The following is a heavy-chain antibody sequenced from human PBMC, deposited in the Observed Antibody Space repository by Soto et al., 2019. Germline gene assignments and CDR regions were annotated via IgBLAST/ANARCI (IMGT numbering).Heavy chain of an antibody. J-gene: IGHJ4*02. CDR3: AHTHYGDCEDY. V-gene: IGHV2-5*02. CDR1: GFSLSTSGVG. Sequence: QITLKESGPTLVKPTQTLTLTCTFSGFSLSTSGVGVGWIRQPPGKALEWLALIYWDDHKRYSPSLKSRLPITTDTSKNQVVLTMTNMDPVDTATYYCAHTHYGDCEDYWGQGTLVTVSS. CDR2: IYWDDHK. D-gene: IGHD4-17*01.